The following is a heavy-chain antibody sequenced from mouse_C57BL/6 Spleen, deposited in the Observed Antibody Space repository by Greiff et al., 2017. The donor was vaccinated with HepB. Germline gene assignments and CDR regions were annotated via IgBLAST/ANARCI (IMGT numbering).Heavy chain of an antibody. J-gene: IGHJ2*01. V-gene: IGHV1-66*01. CDR3: ARRAYYSNKGNFDY. CDR1: GYSFTSYY. CDR2: IYPGSGNT. D-gene: IGHD2-5*01. Sequence: QVQLKESGPELVKPGASVKISCKASGYSFTSYYIHWVKQRPGQGLEWIGWIYPGSGNTKYNEKFKGKATLTADTSSSTAYMQLSSLTSEDSAVYYCARRAYYSNKGNFDYWGQGTTLTVSS.